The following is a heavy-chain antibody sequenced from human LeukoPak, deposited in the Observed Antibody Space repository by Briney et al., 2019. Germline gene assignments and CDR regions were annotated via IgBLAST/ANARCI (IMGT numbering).Heavy chain of an antibody. D-gene: IGHD5-24*01. V-gene: IGHV1-46*01. CDR1: GYTFTNSY. J-gene: IGHJ3*01. CDR3: ARIRDGYNDAYDL. Sequence: ASVKVSCKASGYTFTNSYIHWVRRAPGQVLEWMGLINPDGGNTNYAQNFQGRVTLTRDTSTSTVYMELSSLRSEDTAIYYCARIRDGYNDAYDLWGQGTVVTVPS. CDR2: INPDGGNT.